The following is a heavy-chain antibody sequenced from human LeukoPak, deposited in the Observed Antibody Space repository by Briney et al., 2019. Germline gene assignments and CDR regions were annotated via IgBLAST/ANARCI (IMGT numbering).Heavy chain of an antibody. V-gene: IGHV4-39*01. CDR3: ARHMRSSTSCGFDY. D-gene: IGHD2-2*01. J-gene: IGHJ4*02. CDR1: GGSISSSSYY. Sequence: PSETLSLTCTVSGGSISSSSYYWGWIRQPPGKGLEWIGSIYYSGSTYYNPSLKSRVTISVDTSKNQFSLKLSSVTAADTAVYYCARHMRSSTSCGFDYWGQGTLVTVSS. CDR2: IYYSGST.